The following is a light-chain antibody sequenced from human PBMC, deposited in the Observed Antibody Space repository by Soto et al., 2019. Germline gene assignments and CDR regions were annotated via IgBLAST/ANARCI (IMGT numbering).Light chain of an antibody. Sequence: EVVLTQSPATLSLSPEESATLSCRASQSVRSYLAWYQQKPGQAPRLLIYGASNRATGIPARFSGSGSGTDFTLTISSLEPEDFAVYYCQQRRNWLLSFGGGTKVEIK. CDR1: QSVRSY. V-gene: IGKV3-11*01. CDR2: GAS. J-gene: IGKJ4*01. CDR3: QQRRNWLLS.